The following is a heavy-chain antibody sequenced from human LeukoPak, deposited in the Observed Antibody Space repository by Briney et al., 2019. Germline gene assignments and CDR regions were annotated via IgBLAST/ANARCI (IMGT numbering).Heavy chain of an antibody. CDR3: ARYGGYSWDPYFDY. Sequence: GGSLRLSCAVSGFTVSSNYMSWIRQAPGKGLEWVSYISSSGSTIYYADSVKGRFTISRDNAKNSLYLQMNSLRAEDTAVYYCARYGGYSWDPYFDYWGQGTLVTVSS. J-gene: IGHJ4*02. CDR1: GFTVSSNY. CDR2: ISSSGSTI. V-gene: IGHV3-11*01. D-gene: IGHD5-18*01.